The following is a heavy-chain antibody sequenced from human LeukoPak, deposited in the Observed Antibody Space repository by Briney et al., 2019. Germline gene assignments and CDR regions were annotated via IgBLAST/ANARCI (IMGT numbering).Heavy chain of an antibody. CDR2: IYYSGST. Sequence: SETLSLTCTVSGGSISSYYWSWIRQPPGKGLEWIGYIYYSGSTDYNPSLKSRVTISVDTSKNQFSLKLSSVTAADTAVYYCARGENSSSFGYWGQGTLVTVSS. V-gene: IGHV4-59*01. J-gene: IGHJ4*02. CDR1: GGSISSYY. D-gene: IGHD6-6*01. CDR3: ARGENSSSFGY.